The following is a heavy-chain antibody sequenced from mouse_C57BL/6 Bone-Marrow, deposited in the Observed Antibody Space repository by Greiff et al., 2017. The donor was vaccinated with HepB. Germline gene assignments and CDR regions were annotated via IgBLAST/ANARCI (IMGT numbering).Heavy chain of an antibody. Sequence: QVQLQQPGAELVMPGASVKLSCKASGYTFTSYWMHWVKQRPGQGLEWIGEIDPSDSYTNYNQKFKGKSTVTVDKSSSTTYRQLSSLTSEDSAVYYCARGRLDYFDYWGQGTTLTVSS. J-gene: IGHJ2*01. CDR2: IDPSDSYT. V-gene: IGHV1-69*01. D-gene: IGHD3-2*02. CDR1: GYTFTSYW. CDR3: ARGRLDYFDY.